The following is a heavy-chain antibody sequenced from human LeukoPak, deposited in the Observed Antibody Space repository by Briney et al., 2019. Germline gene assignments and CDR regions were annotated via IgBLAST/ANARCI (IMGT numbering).Heavy chain of an antibody. V-gene: IGHV1-46*01. CDR1: GYTFTSYY. CDR3: ARELEDCSGGSCHGWVAFDI. J-gene: IGHJ3*02. D-gene: IGHD2-15*01. Sequence: ASVKVSCKASGYTFTSYYMHWVRQAPGQGLEWMGIINPSGGGTSYAQKFQGRVTMTRDTSTSTVYMELSSLRSEDTAVYYCARELEDCSGGSCHGWVAFDIWGQGTMVTVSS. CDR2: INPSGGGT.